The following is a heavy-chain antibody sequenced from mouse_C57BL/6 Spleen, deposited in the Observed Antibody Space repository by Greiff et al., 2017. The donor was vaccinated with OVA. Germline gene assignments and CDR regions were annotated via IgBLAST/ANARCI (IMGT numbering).Heavy chain of an antibody. Sequence: QVQLQQPGAELVKPGASVKLSCKASGYTFTSYWMQWVKQRPGQGLEWIGEIDPSDSYTNYNQKFKGKATLTVDTSSSTAYMQLSSLTSEDSAVYYCARVGGYPYYFDDWGQGTTLTVAS. CDR3: ARVGGYPYYFDD. V-gene: IGHV1-50*01. D-gene: IGHD2-14*01. CDR1: GYTFTSYW. J-gene: IGHJ2*01. CDR2: IDPSDSYT.